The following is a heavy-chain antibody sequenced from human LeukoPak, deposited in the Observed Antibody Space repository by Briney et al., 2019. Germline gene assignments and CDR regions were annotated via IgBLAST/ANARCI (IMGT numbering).Heavy chain of an antibody. CDR2: IYYSGST. CDR1: GGSISSYY. CDR3: ARVEGQQLALDY. Sequence: PSETLSLTCTVSGGSISSYYWSWIRQPPGKGLEWIGYIYYSGSTNYNPSLKSRVTISVDTSKNQFSLKLSSVTAADPAVYYCARVEGQQLALDYWGQGTLVTVSS. J-gene: IGHJ4*02. D-gene: IGHD6-13*01. V-gene: IGHV4-59*01.